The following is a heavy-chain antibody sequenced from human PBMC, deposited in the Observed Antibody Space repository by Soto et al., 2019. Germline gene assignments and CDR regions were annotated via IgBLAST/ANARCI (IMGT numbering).Heavy chain of an antibody. CDR3: ARDPNSSGYYYDY. Sequence: QVQLVESGGGVVQPGRSLRLSCAASGFTFSTYGMHWVRQAPGKGLEWVAVISYDGYNKNYADSVKGRFTISRDNSKNTLYLQMNSLRAEDTAVYYCARDPNSSGYYYDYWGQGTLVSVSS. CDR1: GFTFSTYG. CDR2: ISYDGYNK. D-gene: IGHD3-22*01. J-gene: IGHJ4*02. V-gene: IGHV3-30*03.